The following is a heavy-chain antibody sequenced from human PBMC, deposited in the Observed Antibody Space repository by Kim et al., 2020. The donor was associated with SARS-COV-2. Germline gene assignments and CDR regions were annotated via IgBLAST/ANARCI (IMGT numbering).Heavy chain of an antibody. J-gene: IGHJ6*02. CDR2: IKQDGSEK. D-gene: IGHD2-2*01. Sequence: GGSLRLSCAASGFTFSSYWMSWVRQAPGKGLEWVANIKQDGSEKYYVDSVKGRFTISRDNAKNSLYLQMNSLRAEDTAVYYCARDRGGCSSTSCPVGWQYKYYYGMDFWGQGTTVTVSS. CDR3: ARDRGGCSSTSCPVGWQYKYYYGMDF. V-gene: IGHV3-7*03. CDR1: GFTFSSYW.